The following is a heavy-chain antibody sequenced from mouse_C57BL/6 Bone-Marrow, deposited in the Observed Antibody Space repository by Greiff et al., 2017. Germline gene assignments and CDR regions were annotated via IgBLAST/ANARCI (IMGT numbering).Heavy chain of an antibody. Sequence: EVQLQQSVAELVRPGASVKLSCTASGFNIKNTYMHWVKQRPEQGLEWIGRIDPANGNTKYAPKFQGKATITADKSSNTAYLQLSSLTSEDTAIYYCARPCYGSSYGGAMDYWGQGTSVTVSS. CDR2: IDPANGNT. V-gene: IGHV14-3*01. J-gene: IGHJ4*01. D-gene: IGHD1-1*01. CDR1: GFNIKNTY. CDR3: ARPCYGSSYGGAMDY.